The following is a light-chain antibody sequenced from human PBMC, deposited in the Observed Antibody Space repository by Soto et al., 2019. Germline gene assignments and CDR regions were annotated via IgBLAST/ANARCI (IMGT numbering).Light chain of an antibody. Sequence: DIQMTHSPSSVSASVGDIVTITCRASQGISSWVAWYQQKPGKAPKLLIYAASTLEGGVPSRFSGSGSGTDFTLTISSLQPEDFATYYCQQAYSFPWTFGQGTKVDIK. V-gene: IGKV1-12*01. CDR1: QGISSW. CDR2: AAS. J-gene: IGKJ1*01. CDR3: QQAYSFPWT.